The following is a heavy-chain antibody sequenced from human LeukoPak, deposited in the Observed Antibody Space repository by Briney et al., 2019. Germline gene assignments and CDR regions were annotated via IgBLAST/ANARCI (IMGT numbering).Heavy chain of an antibody. D-gene: IGHD4-11*01. CDR3: ARRTTYYFDY. V-gene: IGHV3-66*04. J-gene: IGHJ4*02. Sequence: GSLRLSCAASGFTVTTDYMTWVRQTPGKGLECVSVIYSDGSTYYADSVKGRFTISRDNSQNTLYLQMNSLRAEDTAVYYCARRTTYYFDYWGQGTLVTVSS. CDR2: IYSDGST. CDR1: GFTVTTDY.